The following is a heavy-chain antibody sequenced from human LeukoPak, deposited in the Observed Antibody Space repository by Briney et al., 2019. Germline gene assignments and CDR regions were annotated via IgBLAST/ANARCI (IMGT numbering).Heavy chain of an antibody. D-gene: IGHD4-17*01. CDR1: GFTFSDYC. CDR3: ARGGGAFDY. V-gene: IGHV3-11*01. Sequence: GGSLRPSCAASGFTFSDYCMSWIRQAPGKGLEWVSYISNTDNIIYYADSVKGRFTISRDNAKISLYLQMNSLRAEDTAVYYCARGGGAFDYWGQGTLVTVSS. J-gene: IGHJ4*02. CDR2: ISNTDNII.